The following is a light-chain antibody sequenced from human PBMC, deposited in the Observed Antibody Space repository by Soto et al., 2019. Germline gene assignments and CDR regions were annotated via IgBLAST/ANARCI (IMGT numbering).Light chain of an antibody. Sequence: QSALTQPPSASGSPGQSVTISCTGTSSDVGGYNYVSWYQQHPGKVPKLMVYEVNKLPSGVPDRFSGSKSGNTASLTVSGLQAEEEADYYCTSYAGGNNVFGTGTKLTVL. CDR3: TSYAGGNNV. J-gene: IGLJ1*01. CDR2: EVN. V-gene: IGLV2-8*01. CDR1: SSDVGGYNY.